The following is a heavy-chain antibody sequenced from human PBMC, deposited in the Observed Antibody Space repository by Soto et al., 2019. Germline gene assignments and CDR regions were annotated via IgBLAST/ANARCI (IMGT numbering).Heavy chain of an antibody. CDR1: GYSFTSYG. V-gene: IGHV1-18*04. D-gene: IGHD5-12*01. Sequence: QIQLVQSGAEVKKPGASVKVSCKASGYSFTSYGITWVRQAPGQGPEWLGWITAENGNTNYAQKFQGRSTMPTDTSKNTAFMELRGLRSDDTAVYYCARVGLEWLPTSGFDYWGQGTLVTVSS. J-gene: IGHJ4*02. CDR3: ARVGLEWLPTSGFDY. CDR2: ITAENGNT.